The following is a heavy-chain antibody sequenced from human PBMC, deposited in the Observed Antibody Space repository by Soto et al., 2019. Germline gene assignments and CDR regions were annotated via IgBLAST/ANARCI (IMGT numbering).Heavy chain of an antibody. J-gene: IGHJ3*02. Sequence: QVQLVQSGAEVKKPGASVKVSCKASGYTFTAHYIHWVRQAPGQGLEWMGWINPDNGVTNYAQKFQGTVTMTMDTSISTDYIELSRLRSDDTAVYYCARRYSSGSDGDFDIWGQGTMVTVSS. CDR2: INPDNGVT. CDR1: GYTFTAHY. CDR3: ARRYSSGSDGDFDI. D-gene: IGHD6-19*01. V-gene: IGHV1-2*02.